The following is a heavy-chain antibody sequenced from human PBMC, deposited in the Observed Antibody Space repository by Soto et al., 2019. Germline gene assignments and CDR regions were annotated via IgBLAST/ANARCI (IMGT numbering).Heavy chain of an antibody. J-gene: IGHJ4*02. CDR2: IWYDGSNK. D-gene: IGHD1-26*01. CDR3: ARERMELLPSFDY. Sequence: PGGSLRLSCAASGFTFSSYGMHWVRQAPGKGLEWVAVIWYDGSNKYYADSVKGRFTISRDNSKNTLYLQMNSLRAEDTAVYYCARERMELLPSFDYWGQGTLVTVSS. CDR1: GFTFSSYG. V-gene: IGHV3-33*01.